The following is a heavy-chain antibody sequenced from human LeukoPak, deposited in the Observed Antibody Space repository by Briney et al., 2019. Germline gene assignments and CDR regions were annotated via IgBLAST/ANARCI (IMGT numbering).Heavy chain of an antibody. Sequence: PGGSLRLSCAASGFTVSSNYMSWVRQAPGKGLEWVSVIYSGGSTYYADSVKGRFTISRDNSKNTLYLQMNTLRADDTAVYFCARTLPLGYFDYWGQGTLVTVSS. CDR1: GFTVSSNY. CDR3: ARTLPLGYFDY. CDR2: IYSGGST. D-gene: IGHD3-16*01. J-gene: IGHJ4*02. V-gene: IGHV3-53*01.